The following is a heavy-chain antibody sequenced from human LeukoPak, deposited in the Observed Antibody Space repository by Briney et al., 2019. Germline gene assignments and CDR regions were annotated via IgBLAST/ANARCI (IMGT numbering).Heavy chain of an antibody. CDR3: ARGPHGVVVLYASDY. D-gene: IGHD2-15*01. CDR1: GYTFTSYG. J-gene: IGHJ4*02. Sequence: ASVKVSCKASGYTFTSYGISWVRQAPGQGLEWMGWISAYNGNTNYAQKLQGRVTMTTDTSTSTAYMELRSLRSDDTAVYYCARGPHGVVVLYASDYWGQGTLVTVSS. V-gene: IGHV1-18*01. CDR2: ISAYNGNT.